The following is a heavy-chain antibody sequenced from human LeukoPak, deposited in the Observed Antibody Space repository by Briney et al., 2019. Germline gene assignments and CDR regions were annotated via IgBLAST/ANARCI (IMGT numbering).Heavy chain of an antibody. V-gene: IGHV4-39*07. Sequence: KPSETLSLTCTVSGGSISSSSYYWGWIRQPPGKGLEWIGTIYSGGTTYYSPSLKSRVTISSDTSKNQFSLKLSSVTAADTAVYYCASQYYYDNSGGFDPWGQGTLVTVSS. CDR1: GGSISSSSYY. CDR2: IYSGGTT. J-gene: IGHJ5*02. CDR3: ASQYYYDNSGGFDP. D-gene: IGHD3-22*01.